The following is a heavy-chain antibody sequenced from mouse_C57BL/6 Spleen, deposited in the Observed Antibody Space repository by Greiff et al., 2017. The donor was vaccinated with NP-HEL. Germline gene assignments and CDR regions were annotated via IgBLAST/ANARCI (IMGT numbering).Heavy chain of an antibody. CDR2: ISDGGSYT. V-gene: IGHV5-4*03. D-gene: IGHD1-1*01. CDR1: GFTFSSYA. CDR3: ARGEDYGSRAWFAY. J-gene: IGHJ3*01. Sequence: EVKLMESGGGLVKPGGSLKLSCAASGFTFSSYAMSWVRQTPEKRLEWVATISDGGSYTYYPDNVKGRFPISRDNAKNNLYLQMSHLKAEDTAVYYCARGEDYGSRAWFAYWGQGTLVTVSA.